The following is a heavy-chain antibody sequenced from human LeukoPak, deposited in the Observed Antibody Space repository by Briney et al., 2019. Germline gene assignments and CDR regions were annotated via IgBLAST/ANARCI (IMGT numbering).Heavy chain of an antibody. CDR1: GFTFRSYG. Sequence: GRSLRLTCAASGFTFRSYGMHWVRQAPGKGLEGVAVIWYDGSNKYYADSVKGRFTISRDNSKNTLYLQMNSLRAEDTAVYSCAREAVTTPSFDYWGQGTLVTVSS. J-gene: IGHJ4*02. CDR3: AREAVTTPSFDY. D-gene: IGHD4-17*01. V-gene: IGHV3-33*01. CDR2: IWYDGSNK.